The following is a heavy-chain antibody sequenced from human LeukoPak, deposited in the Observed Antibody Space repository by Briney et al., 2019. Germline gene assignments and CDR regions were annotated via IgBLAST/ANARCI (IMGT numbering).Heavy chain of an antibody. CDR2: IREDGSEK. CDR3: ARGIAVAVGLADY. J-gene: IGHJ4*02. V-gene: IGHV3-7*01. Sequence: GGSLRLSCAASGFTFSSYWMSWVRQAPGKGLEWVANIREDGSEKYYMDSVEGRFTISRDNAKNSLYLQMNSLRAEDTAVYYCARGIAVAVGLADYWGQGTLVTVSS. D-gene: IGHD6-19*01. CDR1: GFTFSSYW.